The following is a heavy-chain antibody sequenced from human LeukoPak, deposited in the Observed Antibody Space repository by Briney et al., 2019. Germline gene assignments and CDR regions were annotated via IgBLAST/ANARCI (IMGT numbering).Heavy chain of an antibody. V-gene: IGHV3-7*04. J-gene: IGHJ4*02. Sequence: GGSLRLSCAASGFTFSSYWMSWVRQAPGKGLEWVANIKQDGSEKYYVDSVKGRFTISRDNAKNSLYLQMNSLRAEDTAVYYCARGYSCGYEGYFDYWGQGTLVTVSS. D-gene: IGHD5-18*01. CDR2: IKQDGSEK. CDR1: GFTFSSYW. CDR3: ARGYSCGYEGYFDY.